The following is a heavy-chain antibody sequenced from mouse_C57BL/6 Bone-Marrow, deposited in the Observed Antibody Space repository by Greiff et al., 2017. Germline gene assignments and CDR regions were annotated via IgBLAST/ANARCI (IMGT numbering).Heavy chain of an antibody. CDR3: TTFYGSSYEAMDY. D-gene: IGHD1-1*01. CDR2: IDPENGDT. J-gene: IGHJ4*01. Sequence: EVQLQQSGAELVRPGASVKLSCTASGFNIKDDYMHWVKQRPEQGLEWIGWIDPENGDTEYASKFQGKATITADTSSNTAYLQLSSLTSEDTAVYYCTTFYGSSYEAMDYWGQGTSVTVSS. CDR1: GFNIKDDY. V-gene: IGHV14-4*01.